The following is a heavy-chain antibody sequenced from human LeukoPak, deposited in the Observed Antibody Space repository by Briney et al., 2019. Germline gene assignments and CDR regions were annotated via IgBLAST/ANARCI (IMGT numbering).Heavy chain of an antibody. Sequence: ASVKVFCKASGYTFTSYDINWVRQATGQGLEWMGWMNPNSGHTGYAQKFQGRVTMTRNTSITTAYMELSSLRSEDTAVYYCAGTHYYDSSGDNWFDPWGQGTLVTASS. V-gene: IGHV1-8*01. CDR1: GYTFTSYD. J-gene: IGHJ5*01. CDR3: AGTHYYDSSGDNWFDP. CDR2: MNPNSGHT. D-gene: IGHD3-22*01.